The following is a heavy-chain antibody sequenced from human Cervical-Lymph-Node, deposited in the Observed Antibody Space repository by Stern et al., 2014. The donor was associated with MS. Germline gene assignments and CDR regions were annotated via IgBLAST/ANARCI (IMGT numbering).Heavy chain of an antibody. CDR2: IDSDGSTT. CDR3: ATLGWADY. J-gene: IGHJ4*02. V-gene: IGHV3-74*02. Sequence: VQLVQSGGGLVQPGGSLRLSCAASGFSFSSYWMHWVRQAPGKGLVWVSRIDSDGSTTGYADSVKGRFTISRANAKNTLYLQMNSLRAEDTAVYYCATLGWADYWGQGTLVTVSS. D-gene: IGHD5-24*01. CDR1: GFSFSSYW.